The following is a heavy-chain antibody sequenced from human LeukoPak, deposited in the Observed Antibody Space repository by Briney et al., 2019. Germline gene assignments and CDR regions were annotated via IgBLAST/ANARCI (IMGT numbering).Heavy chain of an antibody. CDR2: IYSGGST. V-gene: IGHV3-53*01. J-gene: IGHJ4*02. CDR1: GFTVSSNY. Sequence: PGGSLRLSCAASGFTVSSNYMRWVRQAPGKGLEGVSVIYSGGSTYYADSVKGRFTISRANSKTTLYLQMNSLRAEDTAVYYCARGAFARFGYSYGVFDYWGQGTLVTVSS. D-gene: IGHD5-18*01. CDR3: ARGAFARFGYSYGVFDY.